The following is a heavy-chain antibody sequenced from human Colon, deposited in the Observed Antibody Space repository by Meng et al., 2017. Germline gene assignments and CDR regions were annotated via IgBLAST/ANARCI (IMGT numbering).Heavy chain of an antibody. CDR2: IYFIRAT. D-gene: IGHD3-22*01. CDR1: GGSMSGYY. Sequence: GSLRLSCNVSGGSMSGYYWSWVRQPPGKGLEWIGYIYFIRATNYNPSLESRVTISIDTSKSQFSLRLRSVTAADTAVYYCARDNPSFNDDTSGPDAFDVWGPGTVVTVSS. J-gene: IGHJ3*01. CDR3: ARDNPSFNDDTSGPDAFDV. V-gene: IGHV4-59*01.